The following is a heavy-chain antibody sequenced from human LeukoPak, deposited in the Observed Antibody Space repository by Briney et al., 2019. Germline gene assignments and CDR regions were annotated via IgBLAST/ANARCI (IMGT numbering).Heavy chain of an antibody. D-gene: IGHD2-15*01. CDR3: ARQEKSCSGGSCYSDV. CDR2: IYPGDSDA. CDR1: GYTFSRYW. V-gene: IGHV5-51*01. Sequence: KHGESLKISCQGSGYTFSRYWIGWVRQMPGKGLEWMGIIYPGDSDARYSPSFEGQVTISVDKSISTAYLQWSSLKASDTAMYYCARQEKSCSGGSCYSDVWGQGTRVTVSS. J-gene: IGHJ6*02.